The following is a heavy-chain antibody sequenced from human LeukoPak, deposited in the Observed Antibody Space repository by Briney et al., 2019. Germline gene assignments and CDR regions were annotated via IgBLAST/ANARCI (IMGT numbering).Heavy chain of an antibody. CDR2: IYPGDSDT. V-gene: IGHV5-51*01. Sequence: GESLKISCKGSGYSFTSYWIGWVRQMLGKGLEWMGIIYPGDSDTRYSPSFQGQVTISADKSISTAYLQWSSLKASDTAMYYCARQYQLNLIPPDYWGQGTLVTVSS. CDR1: GYSFTSYW. D-gene: IGHD2-2*01. J-gene: IGHJ4*02. CDR3: ARQYQLNLIPPDY.